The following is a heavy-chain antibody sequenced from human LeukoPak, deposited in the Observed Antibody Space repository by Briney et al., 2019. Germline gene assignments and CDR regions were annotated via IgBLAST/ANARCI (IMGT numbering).Heavy chain of an antibody. V-gene: IGHV3-21*01. CDR2: ISSSGTYI. CDR3: ARDPSEAAHPYYFDY. Sequence: GGSLRLSCAASGITFGNYGMNWVRQAPGKGLEWVSFISSSGTYIYYADLVKGRFTTSRDNAKNSLHLQMNSLRAEDTAVYYCARDPSEAAHPYYFDYWGQGTLVTVSS. D-gene: IGHD6-19*01. J-gene: IGHJ4*02. CDR1: GITFGNYG.